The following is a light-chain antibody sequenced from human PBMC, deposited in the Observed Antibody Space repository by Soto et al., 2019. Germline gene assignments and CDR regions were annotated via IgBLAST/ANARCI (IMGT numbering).Light chain of an antibody. CDR1: SSDVGTYKY. CDR3: SPYAGSNNYV. Sequence: QSALTQPPSASGSPGQSVTISCTGTSSDVGTYKYVSWYQQHPGKAPKVMIYEVSKRPSGVPDRFSGSKSGNTASLTVSGLQAEDEADYYCSPYAGSNNYVFGTGTKVTVL. J-gene: IGLJ1*01. CDR2: EVS. V-gene: IGLV2-8*01.